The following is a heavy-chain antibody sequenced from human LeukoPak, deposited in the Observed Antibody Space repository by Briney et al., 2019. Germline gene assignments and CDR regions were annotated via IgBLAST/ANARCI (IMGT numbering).Heavy chain of an antibody. CDR1: GFTFSSYA. V-gene: IGHV3-30-3*01. J-gene: IGHJ4*02. CDR2: ISYDGSNK. Sequence: GGSLRLSCAASGFTFSSYAMHWVRQAPGKGLEWVAVISYDGSNKYYADSVKGRFTISRDNSKNTLYLQMNNLRAEDTAVYYCARDLSIPYYFDYWGQGTLVTVSS. CDR3: ARDLSIPYYFDY. D-gene: IGHD2-21*01.